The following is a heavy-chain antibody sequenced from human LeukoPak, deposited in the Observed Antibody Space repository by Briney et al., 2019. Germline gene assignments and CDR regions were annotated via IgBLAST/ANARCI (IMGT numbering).Heavy chain of an antibody. Sequence: PGGSLRLSCAASGFTFSSYAMSWVRQAPGKGLEWVSAISGGGGSTYYADSVKGRFTISRDNSKNTLYLQMNSLRAEDTAVYYCAKVLQLVLDYFDYWGQGTLVTVSS. CDR2: ISGGGGST. CDR3: AKVLQLVLDYFDY. J-gene: IGHJ4*02. V-gene: IGHV3-23*01. CDR1: GFTFSSYA. D-gene: IGHD6-6*01.